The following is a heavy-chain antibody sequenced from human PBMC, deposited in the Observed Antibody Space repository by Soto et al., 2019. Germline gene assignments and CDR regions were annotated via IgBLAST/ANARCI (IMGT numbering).Heavy chain of an antibody. D-gene: IGHD2-15*01. J-gene: IGHJ6*02. CDR2: INHSGST. CDR3: ARGRGCSGGSCYLGYYYYGMDV. CDR1: GGSFSGYY. V-gene: IGHV4-34*01. Sequence: TSETLSLTCAVYGGSFSGYYWSRIRQPPGKGLEWIGEINHSGSTNYNPSLKSRVTISVDTSKNQFSLKLSSVTAADTAVYYCARGRGCSGGSCYLGYYYYGMDVSGQGTTVTLPS.